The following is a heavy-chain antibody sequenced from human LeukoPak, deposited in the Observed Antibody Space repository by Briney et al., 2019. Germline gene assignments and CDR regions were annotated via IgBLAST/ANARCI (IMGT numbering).Heavy chain of an antibody. CDR2: ISAYNGNK. D-gene: IGHD5-18*01. V-gene: IGHV1-18*01. CDR1: GYTFTRYG. CDR3: AREDTAMVISFDD. Sequence: AALKVSCEPPGYTFTRYGISWVRQAPGQGREWVGWISAYNGNKNYTQKLQGRVTMTTDTSTSTAYMELRSMRSDETAVYYCAREDTAMVISFDDWGQGTLVTVSS. J-gene: IGHJ4*02.